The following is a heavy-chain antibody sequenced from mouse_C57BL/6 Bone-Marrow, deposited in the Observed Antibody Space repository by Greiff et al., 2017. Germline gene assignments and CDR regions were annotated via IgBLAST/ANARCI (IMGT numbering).Heavy chain of an antibody. CDR1: GYTFTSYW. CDR3: TRSSYLFYAMDY. CDR2: IYPGNSDT. Sequence: VQLQQSGTVLARPGASVKMSCKTSGYTFTSYWMHWVKQRPGQGLEWIGAIYPGNSDTSYNQKFKGKANLTAVTSASTAYLELSSLTNEDSAVYYCTRSSYLFYAMDYWGKGTSVTVSS. J-gene: IGHJ4*01. V-gene: IGHV1-5*01. D-gene: IGHD2-12*01.